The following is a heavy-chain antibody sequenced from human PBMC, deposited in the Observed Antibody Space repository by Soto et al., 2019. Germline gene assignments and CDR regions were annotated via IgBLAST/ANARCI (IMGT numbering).Heavy chain of an antibody. CDR2: ISYDGSNK. V-gene: IGHV3-30*18. J-gene: IGHJ6*02. CDR1: GFTFSSYG. Sequence: QVQLVESGGGVVQPGRSLRLSCAASGFTFSSYGMHWVRQAPGKGLEWVAVISYDGSNKYYADSVKGRFTISRDNSKNTRYLQMNSLRAEDTAVYYCAKEGGYSGYDSYYYYGMDVWGQGTTVTVSS. D-gene: IGHD5-12*01. CDR3: AKEGGYSGYDSYYYYGMDV.